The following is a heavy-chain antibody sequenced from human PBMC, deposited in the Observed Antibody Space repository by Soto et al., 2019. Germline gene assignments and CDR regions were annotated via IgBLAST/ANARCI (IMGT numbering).Heavy chain of an antibody. CDR3: ASCEQPLFDY. J-gene: IGHJ4*02. CDR1: GFTVSAYT. Sequence: QVQLVESGGGVVQPGRSLRLSCAASGFTVSAYTMHWVRQAPGKGLEWVAVISSDANNKYYTDSVKGRFTTSRDTSTNTLYLQMNSLRAEDTAVYYCASCEQPLFDYWGQGTLVTVSS. V-gene: IGHV3-30-3*01. CDR2: ISSDANNK.